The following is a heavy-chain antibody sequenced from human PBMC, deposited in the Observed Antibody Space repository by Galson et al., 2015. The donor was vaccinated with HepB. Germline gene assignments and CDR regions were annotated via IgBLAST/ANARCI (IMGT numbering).Heavy chain of an antibody. D-gene: IGHD6-13*01. J-gene: IGHJ4*02. CDR1: GYIFTNYW. CDR3: ARPDPYSSSWNVLH. Sequence: SGAEVKKPGESLKISCQGSGYIFTNYWIGWVRQMPGKGLEWMGIIYPADSDTKYSPSFQGQVTISADKSINTAYLQWSSLKASDSAIYYCARPDPYSSSWNVLHWGQGTLVTVSS. V-gene: IGHV5-51*01. CDR2: IYPADSDT.